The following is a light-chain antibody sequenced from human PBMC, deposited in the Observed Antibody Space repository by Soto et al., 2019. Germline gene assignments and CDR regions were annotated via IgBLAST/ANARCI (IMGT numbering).Light chain of an antibody. V-gene: IGKV3-15*01. CDR2: SAS. Sequence: EIVMTQSPVTLSVSPGERATLSCTASQSVNNNVASYQQKPGHTPRLLIYSASIGATGTPARFSGSGSESDFTLTISSLQSEDFAVYYCQQYGSSPPGTFGPGTKVDIK. CDR3: QQYGSSPPGT. J-gene: IGKJ3*01. CDR1: QSVNNN.